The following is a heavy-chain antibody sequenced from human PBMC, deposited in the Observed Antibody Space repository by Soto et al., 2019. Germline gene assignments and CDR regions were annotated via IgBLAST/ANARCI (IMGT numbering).Heavy chain of an antibody. V-gene: IGHV3-21*01. CDR1: GFTFSSYS. CDR2: ISRSSSYI. CDR3: ARDGAAAAGLSAGTYYYYGMDV. D-gene: IGHD6-13*01. J-gene: IGHJ6*02. Sequence: EVQLVESGGGLVKPGGSLRLSCAASGFTFSSYSMNWVRQAPGKGLEWVSSISRSSSYIYYADSVKGRFTISRDNAKNSLYLQMNRLRAEDTAVYYCARDGAAAAGLSAGTYYYYGMDVWGQGTPVTVSS.